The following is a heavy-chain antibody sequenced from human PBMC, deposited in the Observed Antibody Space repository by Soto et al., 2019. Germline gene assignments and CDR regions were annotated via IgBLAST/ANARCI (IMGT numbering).Heavy chain of an antibody. CDR3: ATLIPHDYSNFDY. V-gene: IGHV3-48*01. J-gene: IGHJ4*02. D-gene: IGHD4-4*01. Sequence: GGSLRLSCAASGFTFSSYSMNWVRQAPGKGLEWVSYISSSSSTIYYADSVKGRFTISRDNAKISLYLQMNSLRAEDTAVYYCATLIPHDYSNFDYWGQGTLVTVSS. CDR2: ISSSSSTI. CDR1: GFTFSSYS.